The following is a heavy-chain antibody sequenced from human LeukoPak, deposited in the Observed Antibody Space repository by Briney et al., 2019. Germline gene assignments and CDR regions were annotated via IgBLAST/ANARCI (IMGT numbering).Heavy chain of an antibody. D-gene: IGHD3-16*01. CDR1: GFTFSSYW. CDR3: ARGGGLDV. V-gene: IGHV3-7*03. J-gene: IGHJ6*02. Sequence: ESGGGVVQPGRSLRLSCAASGFTFSSYWMNWARQAPGKGLEWVASINHNGNVNYYVDSVKGRFTISRDNAKNSLYLQMSNLRAEDTAVYFCARGGGLDVWGQGATVTVSS. CDR2: INHNGNVN.